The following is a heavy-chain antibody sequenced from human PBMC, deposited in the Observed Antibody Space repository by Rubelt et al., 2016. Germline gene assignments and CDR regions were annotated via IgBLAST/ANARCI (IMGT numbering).Heavy chain of an antibody. V-gene: IGHV1-69*10. CDR2: IIPILGIA. Sequence: QVQLVQSGAEVKKPGASVKVSCKASGYTFTSYGISWVRQAPGQGLEWMGGIIPILGIANYARKFQGRVTITADKSTSTAYMELSSMRSEDTAVYYCAREKYSYGYDYWGQGTLVTVSS. J-gene: IGHJ4*02. CDR1: GYTFTSYG. D-gene: IGHD5-18*01. CDR3: AREKYSYGYDY.